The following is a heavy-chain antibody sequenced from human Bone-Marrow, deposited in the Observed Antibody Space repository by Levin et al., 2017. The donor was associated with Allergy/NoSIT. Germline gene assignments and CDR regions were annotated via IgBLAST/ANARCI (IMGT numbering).Heavy chain of an antibody. CDR2: INHSGST. CDR3: ARGGAAAGIPNSIFDY. J-gene: IGHJ4*02. D-gene: IGHD6-13*01. V-gene: IGHV4-34*01. CDR1: GGSFSGYY. Sequence: ASETLSLTCAVYGGSFSGYYWSWIRQPPGKGLEWIGEINHSGSTNYNPSLKSRVTISVDTSKNQFSLKLSSVTAADTAVYYCARGGAAAGIPNSIFDYWGQGTLVTVSS.